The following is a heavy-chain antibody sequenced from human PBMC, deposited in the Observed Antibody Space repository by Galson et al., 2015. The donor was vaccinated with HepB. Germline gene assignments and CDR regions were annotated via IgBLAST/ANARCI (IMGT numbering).Heavy chain of an antibody. J-gene: IGHJ3*02. CDR3: AGVGVADSSEHAFDI. V-gene: IGHV5-10-1*01. Sequence: SGAEVKKPGESLRISCKGSGYSFTSYWISWVRQMPGKGLEWMGRIDPSDSHTNYSPSFQGHVTISADKSISTAYMQWSSLKASDTAVYYCAGVGVADSSEHAFDIWCQGTMVTGSS. CDR1: GYSFTSYW. CDR2: IDPSDSHT. D-gene: IGHD3-22*01.